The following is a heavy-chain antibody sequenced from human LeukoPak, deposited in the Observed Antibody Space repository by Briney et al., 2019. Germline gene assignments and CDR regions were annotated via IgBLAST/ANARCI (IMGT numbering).Heavy chain of an antibody. CDR3: ARGGDYFDY. J-gene: IGHJ4*02. Sequence: GGSLRLSCAASGFTFSSYWMSWVRQAPGKGLEWVANIKQDGSEKYYVDSVKGRFTISRDNSKNTLYLQMNSLRDEDTAVYYCARGGDYFDYWGQGTLVTVSS. CDR1: GFTFSSYW. CDR2: IKQDGSEK. V-gene: IGHV3-7*01. D-gene: IGHD3-3*01.